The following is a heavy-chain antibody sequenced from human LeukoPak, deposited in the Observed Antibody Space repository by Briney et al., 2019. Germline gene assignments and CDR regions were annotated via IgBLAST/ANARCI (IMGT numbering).Heavy chain of an antibody. CDR1: GFTLSRYI. CDR3: ASLSGVWDTGDKKWFDP. J-gene: IGHJ5*02. CDR2: ISNDSLYI. V-gene: IGHV3-21*01. Sequence: GGSLRLSCIASGFTLSRYIMNWVRQAPGKGLEWVASISNDSLYIYYSDSVKGRFTISRDNAENTVYLQTNSLRVEDTAMYYCASLSGVWDTGDKKWFDPWGQGTLVTVSS. D-gene: IGHD2-8*02.